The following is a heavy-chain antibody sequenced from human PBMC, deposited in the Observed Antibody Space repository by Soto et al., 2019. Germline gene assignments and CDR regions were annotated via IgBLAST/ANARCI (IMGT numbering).Heavy chain of an antibody. J-gene: IGHJ4*02. CDR2: VYYSGSV. CDR3: ARVTYDSFTAYSYYFDY. V-gene: IGHV4-59*01. Sequence: SXTLSLTCTVSGDSIRPYYWTWIRQPPVKGLEWIGYVYYSGSVNYKSSLKSRVTMSVDTSKNQFSLRLNSVTAADTAVYYCARVTYDSFTAYSYYFDYWGQGTLVTVSS. D-gene: IGHD3-9*01. CDR1: GDSIRPYY.